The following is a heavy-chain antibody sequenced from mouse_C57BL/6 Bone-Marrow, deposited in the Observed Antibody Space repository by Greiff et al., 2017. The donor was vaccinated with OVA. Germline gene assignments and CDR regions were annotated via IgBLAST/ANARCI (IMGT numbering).Heavy chain of an antibody. CDR1: GYTFTSYW. J-gene: IGHJ3*01. CDR3: AIEGSGYGFAY. V-gene: IGHV1-74*01. Sequence: QVQLQQPGAELVKPGASVKVSCKASGYTFTSYWMHWVKQRPGQGLEWIGRLHPSDSDTNYNQKFKGKATLTVDKSSSTAYMQLSSLTSEDSAVYYCAIEGSGYGFAYWGQGTLVTVSA. D-gene: IGHD3-2*02. CDR2: LHPSDSDT.